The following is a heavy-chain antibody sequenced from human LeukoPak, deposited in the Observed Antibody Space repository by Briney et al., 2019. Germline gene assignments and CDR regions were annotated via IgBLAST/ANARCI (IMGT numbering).Heavy chain of an antibody. CDR1: GFTFSSYG. CDR2: IWYDGSNK. J-gene: IGHJ4*02. V-gene: IGHV3-33*01. Sequence: GRSLRLSCAASGFTFSSYGMHWVRQAPGKGLEWVAVIWYDGSNKYYADSVKGRFTISRDNSKNTLYLQMNSLRAEDTAVYYCARERAWYDSWSGPDYWGQGTLVTVSS. D-gene: IGHD3-3*01. CDR3: ARERAWYDSWSGPDY.